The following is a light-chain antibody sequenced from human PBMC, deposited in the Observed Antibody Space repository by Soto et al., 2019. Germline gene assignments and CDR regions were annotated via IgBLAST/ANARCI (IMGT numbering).Light chain of an antibody. Sequence: EIVLTQSPGTLSLSPGERATLSCRASQSVSSTYLAWYQQKPGQAPRLLIYGASSRATGIPDRFSGSASGTDFTLTINRLEPEDFAIYYCQQYGDSRTLGQGTKLEIK. V-gene: IGKV3-20*01. CDR1: QSVSSTY. J-gene: IGKJ2*01. CDR3: QQYGDSRT. CDR2: GAS.